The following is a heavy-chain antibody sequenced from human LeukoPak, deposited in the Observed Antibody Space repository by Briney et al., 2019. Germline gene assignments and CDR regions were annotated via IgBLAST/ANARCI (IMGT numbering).Heavy chain of an antibody. V-gene: IGHV3-23*01. J-gene: IGHJ3*02. Sequence: PGGSLRLSCAASRFTFSTYAMTWARQAPGKGLEWVSAISTSDLTTYYADSVKGRFTISRDNSKNTLYLQMNSLRAEDAAVYYCARLLYRDAFDIWGQGTMVTVSS. CDR3: ARLLYRDAFDI. D-gene: IGHD2-8*01. CDR2: ISTSDLTT. CDR1: RFTFSTYA.